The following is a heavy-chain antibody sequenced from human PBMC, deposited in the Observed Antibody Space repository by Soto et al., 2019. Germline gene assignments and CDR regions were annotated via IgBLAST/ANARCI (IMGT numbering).Heavy chain of an antibody. J-gene: IGHJ4*02. D-gene: IGHD2-8*02. Sequence: PSETLSLTCTVSGGSISSGGYYWSWIRQHPGKGLEWIGYIYYSGSTYYNPSLKSRVTISVDTSKNQFSLKLSSVTAADTAVYYCARDLFGADWRYIDYWGQGTLVTVSS. V-gene: IGHV4-31*03. CDR3: ARDLFGADWRYIDY. CDR2: IYYSGST. CDR1: GGSISSGGYY.